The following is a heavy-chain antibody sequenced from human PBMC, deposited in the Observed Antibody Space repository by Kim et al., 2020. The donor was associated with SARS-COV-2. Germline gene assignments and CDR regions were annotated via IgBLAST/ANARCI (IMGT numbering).Heavy chain of an antibody. D-gene: IGHD3-22*01. Sequence: PAIKSRVTICVDTTKNQFSLKLSSVTAADTAVYYCASSPTYYDDSSGFDPWGQGTLVTVSS. V-gene: IGHV4-39*01. CDR3: ASSPTYYDDSSGFDP. J-gene: IGHJ5*02.